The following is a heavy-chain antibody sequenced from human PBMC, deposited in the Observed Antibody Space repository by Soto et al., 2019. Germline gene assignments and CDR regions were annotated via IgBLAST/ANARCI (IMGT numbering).Heavy chain of an antibody. CDR2: ISGSGGST. D-gene: IGHD2-15*01. V-gene: IGHV3-23*01. J-gene: IGHJ6*03. Sequence: EVQLLESGGGLVQPGGSLRLSCAASGFTFSSYAMSRVSQAPGKELDCVSAISGSGGSTYYADSVKGRFTISRDNSKNTLDLQMNSLRAEDTAVYYCALREMGCSGGSCYSLPYYYYYMDVWGKGTTVTVSS. CDR3: ALREMGCSGGSCYSLPYYYYYMDV. CDR1: GFTFSSYA.